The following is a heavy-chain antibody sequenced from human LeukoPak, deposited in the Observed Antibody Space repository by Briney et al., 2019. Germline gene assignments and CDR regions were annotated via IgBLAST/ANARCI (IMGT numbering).Heavy chain of an antibody. CDR1: GFTFGDYA. CDR3: TRALIVVVPAAVYYFDY. Sequence: GGSLRLSCTASGFTFGDYAMSWVRQAPGKGLEWVGFIRSKAYGGTTEYAASVKGRFTISRDDSKSIAYLQMNSLKTEDTAVYYCTRALIVVVPAAVYYFDYWGQGTLVTVSS. D-gene: IGHD2-2*01. J-gene: IGHJ4*02. V-gene: IGHV3-49*04. CDR2: IRSKAYGGTT.